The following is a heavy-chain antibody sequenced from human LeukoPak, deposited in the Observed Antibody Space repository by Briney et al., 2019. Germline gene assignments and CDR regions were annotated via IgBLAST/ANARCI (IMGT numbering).Heavy chain of an antibody. CDR1: GFTFSSYE. V-gene: IGHV3-48*03. CDR3: AREPSGYYSDY. Sequence: PGGSLRLSCAASGFTFSSYEMKWVRQAPGKGLEWVSYISSSGSTIYYADSVKGRFTISRDNAKNSLYLQMNSLRAEDTAVYYCAREPSGYYSDYWGQGTLVTVSS. J-gene: IGHJ4*02. CDR2: ISSSGSTI. D-gene: IGHD3-22*01.